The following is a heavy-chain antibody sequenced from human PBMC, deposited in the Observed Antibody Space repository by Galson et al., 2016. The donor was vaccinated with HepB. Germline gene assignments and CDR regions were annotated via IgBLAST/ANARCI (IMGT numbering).Heavy chain of an antibody. CDR2: ATHKVHNYII. CDR1: GFTFSDHY. J-gene: IGHJ2*01. Sequence: SLRLSCAASGFTFSDHYMDWVRQAPGKGLEWVGRATHKVHNYIIEYAASVKGRISISRDDSKNSLDLQMNSLKTEDTAVYYCARDGRGDGGYFDLWGRGTLVTVSS. D-gene: IGHD5-24*01. CDR3: ARDGRGDGGYFDL. V-gene: IGHV3-72*01.